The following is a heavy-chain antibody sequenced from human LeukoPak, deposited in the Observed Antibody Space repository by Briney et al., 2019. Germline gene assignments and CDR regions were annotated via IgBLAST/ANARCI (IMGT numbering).Heavy chain of an antibody. CDR3: ARDRGSSRWSSFDY. V-gene: IGHV4-59*01. Sequence: PSETLSLNCTVSGGSISSYYWSWLRQPPGKGLEWFGNIYYSGSTNYNPSLKSRVTISVDTSKNQFSLKLSSVTAADTAVYYCARDRGSSRWSSFDYWGQGTLVTVSS. CDR1: GGSISSYY. D-gene: IGHD6-13*01. J-gene: IGHJ4*02. CDR2: IYYSGST.